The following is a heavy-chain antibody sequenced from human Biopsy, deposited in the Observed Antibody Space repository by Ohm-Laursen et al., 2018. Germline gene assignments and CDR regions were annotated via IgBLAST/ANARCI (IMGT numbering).Heavy chain of an antibody. D-gene: IGHD3-22*01. Sequence: TLSLTCTVSGGSISSGGSYWSWIRQRPGKGLEGIGYIFNSANTYYNPSLKNLITISGDTSKNQFSLKLNSVTAADTAAYYCARGDYFDSNGYFWFDPWGQGTLVTVSS. CDR3: ARGDYFDSNGYFWFDP. CDR1: GGSISSGGSY. J-gene: IGHJ5*02. CDR2: IFNSANT. V-gene: IGHV4-31*01.